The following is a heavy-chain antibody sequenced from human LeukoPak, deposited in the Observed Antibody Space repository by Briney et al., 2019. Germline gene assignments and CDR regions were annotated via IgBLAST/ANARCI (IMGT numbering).Heavy chain of an antibody. Sequence: SETLSLTCTVSGGSISSSSYYWGWIRQPPGKGREWIGSIYYSGSTYYNPSLKSRVTISVDTSKNQFSLKLSSVTAADTAVYYCARHLSIFGVIDGRFDPWGQGTLVTVSS. CDR2: IYYSGST. CDR3: ARHLSIFGVIDGRFDP. CDR1: GGSISSSSYY. V-gene: IGHV4-39*01. D-gene: IGHD2-8*01. J-gene: IGHJ5*02.